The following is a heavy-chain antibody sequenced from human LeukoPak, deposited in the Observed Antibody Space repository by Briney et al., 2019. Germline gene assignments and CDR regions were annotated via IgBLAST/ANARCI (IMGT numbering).Heavy chain of an antibody. V-gene: IGHV4-39*01. CDR3: ARRDYAAWFDP. CDR1: CDCITSGRYY. CDR2: VYYSGST. Sequence: SETLSLTCSVSCDCITSGRYYWAWVRQPPGKGLEWIGSVYYSGSTNYNPSLKGRVTISMDTSKNLFSLNLRCRHVTGRAVYYCARRDYAAWFDPWGQGSLVIVSS. D-gene: IGHD4/OR15-4a*01. J-gene: IGHJ5*02.